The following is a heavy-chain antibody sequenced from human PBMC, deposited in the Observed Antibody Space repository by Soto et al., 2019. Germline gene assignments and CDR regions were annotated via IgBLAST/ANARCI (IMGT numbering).Heavy chain of an antibody. Sequence: EVQLVESGGGLVQPGRSLRLSCAASGFTFDDYAMHWVRQPPGKGLEWVSGITGNSGSKDYADSVKGRFTISRDNRKNSLYLQMNSLRGEDTGLYYCTTTYPNDDSRVVAYWGQGTLVTVSS. CDR1: GFTFDDYA. CDR3: TTTYPNDDSRVVAY. V-gene: IGHV3-9*01. D-gene: IGHD1-1*01. J-gene: IGHJ4*02. CDR2: ITGNSGSK.